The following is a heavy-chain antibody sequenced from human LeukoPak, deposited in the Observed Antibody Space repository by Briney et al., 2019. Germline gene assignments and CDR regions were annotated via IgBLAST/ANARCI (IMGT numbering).Heavy chain of an antibody. CDR3: ARGRYSSSSLLYYFDY. J-gene: IGHJ4*02. Sequence: SETLSLTCTVSGDFISSSYWSWIRQPAAKGLEWIGRIYTSGSTNYNPSLKSRVTMSVDTSKNQFSLKLSSVTAADTAVYYCARGRYSSSSLLYYFDYWGQGTLVTVSS. CDR2: IYTSGST. V-gene: IGHV4-4*07. CDR1: GDFISSSY. D-gene: IGHD6-6*01.